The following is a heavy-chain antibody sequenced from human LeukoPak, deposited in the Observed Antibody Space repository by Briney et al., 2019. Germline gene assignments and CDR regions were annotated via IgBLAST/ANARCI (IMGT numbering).Heavy chain of an antibody. J-gene: IGHJ4*02. D-gene: IGHD5-12*01. CDR2: IRSKAYGGTT. CDR3: TRDFDGGYDNFDY. Sequence: PGRSLRLSXTASGFTFGDYAMSWFRQAPGKGLEWVGFIRSKAYGGTTEYAASVKGRFTISRDDSKSIAYLQMNSLKTEDTAVYYCTRDFDGGYDNFDYWGQGTLVTVSS. CDR1: GFTFGDYA. V-gene: IGHV3-49*03.